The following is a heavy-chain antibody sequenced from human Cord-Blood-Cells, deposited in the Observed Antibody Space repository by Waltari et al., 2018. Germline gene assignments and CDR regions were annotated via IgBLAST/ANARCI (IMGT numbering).Heavy chain of an antibody. J-gene: IGHJ4*02. CDR1: GGPISSSSYY. D-gene: IGHD3-10*01. Sequence: LQLQESGPGLVKPSETLSLTCTVSGGPISSSSYYWGWIRQPPGKGLEWIGSIYYSGSTYYNPSLKSRVTISVDTSKNQFSLKLSSVTAADTAVYYCARLNRGSGSYYGGYYFDYWGQGTLVTVSS. CDR3: ARLNRGSGSYYGGYYFDY. CDR2: IYYSGST. V-gene: IGHV4-39*01.